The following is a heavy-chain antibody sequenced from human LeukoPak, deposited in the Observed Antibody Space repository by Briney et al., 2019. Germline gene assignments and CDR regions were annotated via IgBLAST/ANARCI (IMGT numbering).Heavy chain of an antibody. V-gene: IGHV1-46*01. CDR2: INPSGGST. D-gene: IGHD6-13*01. CDR1: GYTFTSNY. J-gene: IGHJ4*02. Sequence: GASVKVSCKAFGYTFTSNYMHWVRQAPGQGREWMGIINPSGGSTSYAQKFQGRVTMTRDTSTSTVYMELSSLRSEDTAVYYCALTIIAAAGAWTDYWGQGTLVTVSS. CDR3: ALTIIAAAGAWTDY.